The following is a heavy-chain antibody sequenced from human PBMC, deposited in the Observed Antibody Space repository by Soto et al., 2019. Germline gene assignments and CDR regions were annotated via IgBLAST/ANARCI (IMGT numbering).Heavy chain of an antibody. CDR2: IIPIFGKA. Sequence: SVKVSCKASGGAFSSYAISWGRQAPGQGLEWMGGIIPIFGKANYAKKFQGRVTITADKSTSTAYMEMSSLRSEDTAVYYCARDRGVGATRDAFDIWGQGTMVTVSS. D-gene: IGHD1-26*01. CDR1: GGAFSSYA. J-gene: IGHJ3*02. V-gene: IGHV1-69*06. CDR3: ARDRGVGATRDAFDI.